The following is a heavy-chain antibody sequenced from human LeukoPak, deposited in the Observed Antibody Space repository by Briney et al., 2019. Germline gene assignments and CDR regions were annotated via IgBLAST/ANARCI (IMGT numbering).Heavy chain of an antibody. CDR1: SGSISGYY. D-gene: IGHD6-19*01. Sequence: SETLSLTCTVSSGSISGYYWSWIRQPPGKGLEWVGYISYSGSTNYNPSLKSRVTISVDTSKNQFSLKLSSVTAADTAIYYCARDGRAGPLFAYWGQGTLVTVSS. J-gene: IGHJ4*02. CDR2: ISYSGST. CDR3: ARDGRAGPLFAY. V-gene: IGHV4-59*01.